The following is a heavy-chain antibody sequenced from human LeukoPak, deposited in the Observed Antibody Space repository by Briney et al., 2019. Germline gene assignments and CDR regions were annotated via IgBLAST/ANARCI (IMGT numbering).Heavy chain of an antibody. J-gene: IGHJ4*02. D-gene: IGHD6-19*01. Sequence: GGSLRLSCAASGFTFSSYVMSWVRQAPGKGLEWVSGISGSGNNTYQADSVKGRFTISRDNSKNTLYLQMNSLRAEDTAVYYCANSGWYIDYWGQGTLVTVSS. V-gene: IGHV3-23*01. CDR2: ISGSGNNT. CDR1: GFTFSSYV. CDR3: ANSGWYIDY.